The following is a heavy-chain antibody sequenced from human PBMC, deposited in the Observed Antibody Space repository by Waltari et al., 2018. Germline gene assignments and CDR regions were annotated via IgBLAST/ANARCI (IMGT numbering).Heavy chain of an antibody. CDR1: GGSFSGSS. CDR3: ARPRGYSYGLGAFDI. D-gene: IGHD5-18*01. V-gene: IGHV4-34*01. Sequence: QVQLQQWGAGLLKPSETLSLTCAVYGGSFSGSSWSWIRQPPGKGLEWIGEINHSGSTNYNPSLKSRVTISVDTSKNQFSLKLSSVTAADTAVYYCARPRGYSYGLGAFDIWGQGTMVTVSS. J-gene: IGHJ3*02. CDR2: INHSGST.